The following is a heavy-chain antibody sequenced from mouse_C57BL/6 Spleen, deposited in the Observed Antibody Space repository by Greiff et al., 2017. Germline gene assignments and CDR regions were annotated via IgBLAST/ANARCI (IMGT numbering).Heavy chain of an antibody. V-gene: IGHV1-59*01. CDR3: ARSVYGATVSAWFAY. D-gene: IGHD1-1*01. Sequence: VQLQQPGAELVRPGTSVKLSCKASGYTFTSYWMHWVKQRPGQGLEWIGVIDPSDSYTNYNQKFKGKATLTVDTSSSTAYMQLSSLTSEDSAVYYCARSVYGATVSAWFAYWGQVTLVTVSA. J-gene: IGHJ3*01. CDR1: GYTFTSYW. CDR2: IDPSDSYT.